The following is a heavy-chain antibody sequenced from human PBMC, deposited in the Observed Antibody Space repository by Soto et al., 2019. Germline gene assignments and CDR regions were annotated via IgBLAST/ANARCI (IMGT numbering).Heavy chain of an antibody. D-gene: IGHD6-13*01. CDR1: GFTFSSNG. V-gene: IGHV3-30*18. CDR2: ISYDGSNK. J-gene: IGHJ6*02. Sequence: QVQLVESGGGVVQPGRSLRLSCAASGFTFSSNGMHWVRQAPGKGLEWVAVISYDGSNKYYADSVKGRFTISRDNSKNTRYLQMNSLRAEDTAVYYCAKDGGSSWYLATDYYYGMDVWGQGTTVTVSS. CDR3: AKDGGSSWYLATDYYYGMDV.